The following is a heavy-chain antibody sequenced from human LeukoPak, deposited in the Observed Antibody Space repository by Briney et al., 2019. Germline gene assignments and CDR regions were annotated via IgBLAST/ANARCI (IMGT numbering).Heavy chain of an antibody. CDR1: GFTFSSYA. V-gene: IGHV3-23*01. CDR3: ARDPGGFGEPLFDY. J-gene: IGHJ4*02. D-gene: IGHD3-10*01. Sequence: GGSLRLSCAASGFTFSSYAMSWVRQAPGKGLEWVSAITGSGGSTYYADSVKGRFTISRDNSKNTLYLQVNSLRAEDTAVYYCARDPGGFGEPLFDYWGQGTLVTASS. CDR2: ITGSGGST.